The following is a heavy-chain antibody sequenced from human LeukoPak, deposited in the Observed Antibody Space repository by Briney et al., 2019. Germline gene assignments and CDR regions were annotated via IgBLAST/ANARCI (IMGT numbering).Heavy chain of an antibody. Sequence: PSETLSLTCTVSGGSISSSSYYWGWIRQPPGKGLEWIGEINHSGSTNYNPSLKSRVTISVDTSKNQFSLKLSSVTAADTAVYYCVREGVRYFQHWGQGTLVTVSS. CDR2: INHSGST. J-gene: IGHJ1*01. D-gene: IGHD3-22*01. V-gene: IGHV4-39*07. CDR1: GGSISSSSYY. CDR3: VREGVRYFQH.